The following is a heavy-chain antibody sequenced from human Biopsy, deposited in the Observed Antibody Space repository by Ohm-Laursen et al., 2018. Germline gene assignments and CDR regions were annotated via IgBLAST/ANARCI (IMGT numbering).Heavy chain of an antibody. J-gene: IGHJ4*01. CDR2: INWNSGDI. CDR1: GFIFDNYG. V-gene: IGHV3-9*01. CDR3: ARDRSGLTLTTLDF. D-gene: IGHD6-25*01. Sequence: SLRLSCAASGFIFDNYGMHWVRQAPGKGLEWVSGINWNSGDIVYADPVKGRFTISRDNAKNSLSLQMNSLRAEDTALYYCARDRSGLTLTTLDFWGHGTLVTVSS.